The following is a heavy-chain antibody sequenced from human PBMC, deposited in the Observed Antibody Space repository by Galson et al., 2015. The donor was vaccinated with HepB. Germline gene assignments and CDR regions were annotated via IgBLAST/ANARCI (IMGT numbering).Heavy chain of an antibody. V-gene: IGHV3-11*06. CDR1: GFTFSDYY. D-gene: IGHD3-10*01. J-gene: IGHJ3*02. CDR3: ATDIFGDYYYGSGSPRAFDI. Sequence: SLRLSCAASGFTFSDYYMSWIRQAPGKGLEWVSYISSSSSYTNYADSVKGRFTISRDNAKNSLYLQMNSLRAEDTAVYYCATDIFGDYYYGSGSPRAFDIWGQGTMVTVSS. CDR2: ISSSSSYT.